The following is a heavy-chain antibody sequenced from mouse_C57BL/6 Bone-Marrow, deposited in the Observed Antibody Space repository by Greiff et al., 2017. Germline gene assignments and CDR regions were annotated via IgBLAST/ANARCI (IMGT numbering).Heavy chain of an antibody. D-gene: IGHD4-1*01. J-gene: IGHJ2*01. Sequence: EVKLQQSGPVLVKPGASVKMSCKASGYTFTDYYMNWVKQSHGKSLEWIGVINPYNGGTSYNQKFKGKATLTVDKSSSTAYMELNSLTSEDSAVYYCARRLGLYYFDYWGQGTTLTVSS. CDR2: INPYNGGT. V-gene: IGHV1-19*01. CDR3: ARRLGLYYFDY. CDR1: GYTFTDYY.